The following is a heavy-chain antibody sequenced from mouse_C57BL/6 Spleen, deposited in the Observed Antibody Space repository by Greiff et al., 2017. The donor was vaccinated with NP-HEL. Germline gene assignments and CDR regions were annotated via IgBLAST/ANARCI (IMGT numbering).Heavy chain of an antibody. CDR2: IYPSDSET. V-gene: IGHV1-61*01. CDR3: AREGERYYAMDY. CDR1: GYTFTSYW. Sequence: QVQLQQPGAELVRPGSSVKLSCKASGYTFTSYWMDWVKQRPGQGLEWIGNIYPSDSETHYNQKFKDKATLTVDKSSSTAYMQLSSLTSEDSAVYYCAREGERYYAMDYWGQGTSVTVSS. J-gene: IGHJ4*01.